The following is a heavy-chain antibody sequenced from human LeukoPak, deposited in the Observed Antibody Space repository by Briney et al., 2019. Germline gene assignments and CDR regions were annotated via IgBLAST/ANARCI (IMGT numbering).Heavy chain of an antibody. CDR3: ARDNEVAARSFDY. CDR1: GGSISSYY. Sequence: SETLSLTCTVSGGSISSYYWSWVRQPAGKGLEWIGRIYTSGSNNYNPSLKSRVTMSVDTSENQFSLKLSSVTAADTAVYYCARDNEVAARSFDYWGQGTLVTVSS. J-gene: IGHJ4*02. V-gene: IGHV4-4*07. CDR2: IYTSGSN. D-gene: IGHD6-6*01.